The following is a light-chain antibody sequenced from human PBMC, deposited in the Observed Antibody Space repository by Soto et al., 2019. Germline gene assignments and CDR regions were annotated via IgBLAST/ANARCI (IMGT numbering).Light chain of an antibody. Sequence: QSALTQPASVSGSAGRSITIACTGTSSDVGGYNYVSWYQQQSGKAPKLMIHEVSNRPSGVSNRFSGSKSGNTASLTISGLQAEDEADYYCSSYTSSRAYVFGIGTKVTVL. J-gene: IGLJ1*01. CDR2: EVS. CDR1: SSDVGGYNY. CDR3: SSYTSSRAYV. V-gene: IGLV2-14*01.